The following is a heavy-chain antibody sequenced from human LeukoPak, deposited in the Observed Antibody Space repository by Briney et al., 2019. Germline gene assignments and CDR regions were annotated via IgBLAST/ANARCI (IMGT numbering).Heavy chain of an antibody. CDR1: GFRFTSFG. V-gene: IGHV1-18*04. J-gene: IGHJ5*02. CDR3: ARDSDYSGNGNGDWFDP. CDR2: ISNYFGVT. D-gene: IGHD4-11*01. Sequence: GASVKVSCKASGFRFTSFGVSWVRQAPGQGHEWMGWISNYFGVTHYAEKFEDRVTMTIDTSTATASMELRSLRYDDTAIYYCARDSDYSGNGNGDWFDPWGQGTVVTVSS.